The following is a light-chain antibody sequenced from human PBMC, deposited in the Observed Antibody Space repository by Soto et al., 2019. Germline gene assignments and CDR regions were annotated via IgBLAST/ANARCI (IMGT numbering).Light chain of an antibody. J-gene: IGKJ1*01. Sequence: EIVLTQSPATLSVFPGERVTLPCRASQNIDTDLGWYQQKRGQAPRLLIYDASNRAIGIPGRFSGSGSGTDFTLTISSLEPEDSAVYYCQQRNMWPRTFGQGTKVEI. V-gene: IGKV3-11*01. CDR1: QNIDTD. CDR3: QQRNMWPRT. CDR2: DAS.